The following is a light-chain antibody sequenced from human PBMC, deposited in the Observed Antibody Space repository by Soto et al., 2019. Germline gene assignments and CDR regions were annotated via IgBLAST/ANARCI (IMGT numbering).Light chain of an antibody. Sequence: DIQMTQSPSSLSASVGDRVTITCRASQGISNYLAWYQQKPGKVPKLLIYAASTLQSGVPSRFSGSGSVTDFNLTISSLQPEDVATYYCQKYNSAPWTFGQGTKVEIK. CDR3: QKYNSAPWT. V-gene: IGKV1-27*01. CDR1: QGISNY. CDR2: AAS. J-gene: IGKJ1*01.